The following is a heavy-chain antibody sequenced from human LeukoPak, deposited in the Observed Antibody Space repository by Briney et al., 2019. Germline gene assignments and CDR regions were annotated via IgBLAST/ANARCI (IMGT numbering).Heavy chain of an antibody. J-gene: IGHJ4*02. CDR3: AGLTTVNAILFN. CDR2: ISSSSSTI. V-gene: IGHV3-48*02. Sequence: GGSLRLSCAASGFTFSSYSMNWVRQAPGKGLEWVSYISSSSSTIYYADSVKGRFTISRDNAKNSLYLQMNSLRDEDTAVYYCAGLTTVNAILFNWGQGTLVTVSS. D-gene: IGHD4-17*01. CDR1: GFTFSSYS.